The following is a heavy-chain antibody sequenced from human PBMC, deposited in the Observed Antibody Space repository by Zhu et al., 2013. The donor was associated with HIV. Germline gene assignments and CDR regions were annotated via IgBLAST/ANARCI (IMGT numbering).Heavy chain of an antibody. CDR1: GDTLKNHD. D-gene: IGHD3-22*01. Sequence: QGQLVQSEAAVEEPGATLSVSCRASGDTLKNHDVHWVRQAPGQGLDWMGGIIPIFGRPNYAQKFQGRVTITADKSTSTAYMELRSLRSEDTAVYYCARRYYYESGSYLGHFDYWGQGTLVTVSS. CDR2: IIPIFGRP. CDR3: ARRYYYESGSYLGHFDY. J-gene: IGHJ4*02. V-gene: IGHV1-69*10.